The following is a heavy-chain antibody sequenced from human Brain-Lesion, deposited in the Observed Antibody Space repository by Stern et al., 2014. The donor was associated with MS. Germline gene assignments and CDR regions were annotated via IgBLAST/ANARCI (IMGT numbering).Heavy chain of an antibody. Sequence: VQLVQSGAEVKKPGASVKVSCKTSGYIFTGYYIHWVRQAPGQGLEWMAWINTNTGGTKSAQTFQGRVTMSRDTSISTAYVELSSLTSDDTAVYYCARDQRGITIFGVVTDYYYLGMDVWGQGTTVTVSS. J-gene: IGHJ6*02. D-gene: IGHD3-3*01. CDR1: GYIFTGYY. CDR3: ARDQRGITIFGVVTDYYYLGMDV. V-gene: IGHV1-2*02. CDR2: INTNTGGT.